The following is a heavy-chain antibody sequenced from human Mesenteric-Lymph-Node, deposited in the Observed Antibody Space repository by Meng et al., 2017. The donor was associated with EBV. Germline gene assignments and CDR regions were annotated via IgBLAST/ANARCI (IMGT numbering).Heavy chain of an antibody. CDR3: ARIGGKDTAMITRWFDP. CDR2: IYHTGTT. J-gene: IGHJ5*02. V-gene: IGHV4-4*02. D-gene: IGHD5-18*01. Sequence: QGLLQASGPGLVKPSETLSLTGAVSGGSVISNKWWSWVRQPPGKGLEWIGEIYHTGTTIYNPSLKSRVTMSIDKSKDQLSLKLSSVTAADTAVYFCARIGGKDTAMITRWFDPWGQGTLVTVSS. CDR1: GGSVISNKW.